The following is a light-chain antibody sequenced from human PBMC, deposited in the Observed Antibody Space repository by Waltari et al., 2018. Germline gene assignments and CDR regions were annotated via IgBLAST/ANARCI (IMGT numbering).Light chain of an antibody. CDR2: EVR. J-gene: IGLJ2*01. CDR1: RPEVGGYDY. Sequence: QSALTQPASVSGSPGQSITISCTGPRPEVGGYDYVSWYQQHPGKAPKLMLYEVRNRPSGVSNRFSGSKSGNAASLTISGLQADDEADYYCSSYTSGSSRVVFGGGTKLTVL. CDR3: SSYTSGSSRVV. V-gene: IGLV2-14*01.